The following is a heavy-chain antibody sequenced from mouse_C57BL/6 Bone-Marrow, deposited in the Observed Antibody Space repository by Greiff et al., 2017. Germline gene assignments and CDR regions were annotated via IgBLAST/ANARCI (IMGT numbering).Heavy chain of an antibody. D-gene: IGHD4-1*01. J-gene: IGHJ3*01. Sequence: QVQLQQSGAELVRPGTSVKVSCKASGYAFTNYLIEWVKQRPGQGLEWIGVINPGSGGTNYNEKFKGKATLTADKSSRTAYMQISSLTSEDSAVYFCARSKNWDSWFAYWGQGTLVTVSA. CDR3: ARSKNWDSWFAY. CDR2: INPGSGGT. V-gene: IGHV1-54*01. CDR1: GYAFTNYL.